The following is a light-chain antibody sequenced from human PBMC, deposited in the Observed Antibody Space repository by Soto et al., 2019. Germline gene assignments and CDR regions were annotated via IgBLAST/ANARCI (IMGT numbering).Light chain of an antibody. J-gene: IGKJ4*01. Sequence: EIVLTQSRATLSLSPGETATLSCRASQSVSSSLAWYQQKPGQTPRLLIYDASNRATGIPARFSGSGSGTAFTLTVSSLEPEDFAVYYCQQRSSWPLTFGVGTKVEIK. CDR1: QSVSSS. CDR3: QQRSSWPLT. V-gene: IGKV3-11*01. CDR2: DAS.